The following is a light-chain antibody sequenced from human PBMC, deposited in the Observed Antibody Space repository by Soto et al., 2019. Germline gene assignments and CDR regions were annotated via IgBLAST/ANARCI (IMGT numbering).Light chain of an antibody. CDR3: QQYGSSPLT. V-gene: IGKV3-20*01. CDR1: QTVSGSY. CDR2: STS. Sequence: EKILTQSPGTLSLSPGERATLSCRASQTVSGSYLAWYQQKPGQAPRLLISSTSSRAIGVPDRFSGSGSGTDFTLTITSLEPEDFAVYYCQQYGSSPLTFGQGTKVDIK. J-gene: IGKJ1*01.